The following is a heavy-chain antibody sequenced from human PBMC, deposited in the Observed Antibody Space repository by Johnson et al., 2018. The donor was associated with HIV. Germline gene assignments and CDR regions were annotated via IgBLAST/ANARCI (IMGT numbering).Heavy chain of an antibody. D-gene: IGHD6-19*01. J-gene: IGHJ3*02. CDR1: GFTVSSNY. CDR3: ARVRRSGTNFSGWYRESDAFDI. V-gene: IGHV3-33*08. Sequence: QVQLVESGGGLVQPGGSLRLSCAVSGFTVSSNYMSWVRQAPGKGLEWVAVIWYDGSNKYYADSVKGRFTISRDNSKNTLYLQMNSLRAEDTAVYYCARVRRSGTNFSGWYRESDAFDIWGQGTMVTVSS. CDR2: IWYDGSNK.